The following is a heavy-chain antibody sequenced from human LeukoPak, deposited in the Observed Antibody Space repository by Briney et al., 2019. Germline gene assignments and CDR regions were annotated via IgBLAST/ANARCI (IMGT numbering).Heavy chain of an antibody. CDR1: GGSFSDYF. Sequence: PSETLSLTCTVSGGSFSDYFWTWIRQSPGEGLQWIGDINHSGNTNYNPSLKSRVTISVDTSKNQFSLNLTSVTAADTAVYFCARGRRLVGAQRPLYFYYYYFDVWGKGTTVTVSS. CDR2: INHSGNT. V-gene: IGHV4-34*01. CDR3: ARGRRLVGAQRPLYFYYYYFDV. D-gene: IGHD1-26*01. J-gene: IGHJ6*03.